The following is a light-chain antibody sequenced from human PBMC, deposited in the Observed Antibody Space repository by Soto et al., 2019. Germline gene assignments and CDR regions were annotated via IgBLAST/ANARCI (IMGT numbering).Light chain of an antibody. J-gene: IGLJ1*01. CDR2: YDS. Sequence: SYELTQSPSVSVAPEKTATITCGGNNIGNKRVHWYRQKPGQAPVLLISYDSDRPSGIPERFSGSNSGNTATLTISRVEAWDEADYYCQVWDIMTDNYVFGSGTKVTVL. V-gene: IGLV3-21*04. CDR3: QVWDIMTDNYV. CDR1: NIGNKR.